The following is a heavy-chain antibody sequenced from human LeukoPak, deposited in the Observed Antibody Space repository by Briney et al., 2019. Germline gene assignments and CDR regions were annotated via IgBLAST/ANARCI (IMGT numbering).Heavy chain of an antibody. J-gene: IGHJ6*03. CDR2: IRYDGSNK. CDR1: GFTFSSYG. Sequence: GGSLRLSCAASGFTFSSYGMHWVRQAPGKGLEWVAFIRYDGSNKYYADSVKGRFTISRDNSKNTLYLQMNSLRAEDTAVYYCAKDDRYFDWLDYYYYMDVWGKGTTVTISS. CDR3: AKDDRYFDWLDYYYYMDV. V-gene: IGHV3-30*02. D-gene: IGHD3-9*01.